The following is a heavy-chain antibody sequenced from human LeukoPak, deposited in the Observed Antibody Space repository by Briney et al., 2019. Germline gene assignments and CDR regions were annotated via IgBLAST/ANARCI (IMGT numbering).Heavy chain of an antibody. D-gene: IGHD3-10*01. CDR1: RFTFDEYA. V-gene: IGHV3-43*02. Sequence: NPGGSLRLSCATSRFTFDEYAMHWVRQAPGKGLEWVSLITGDGGATDYADSVKGRFTISRDNSKNSLYLQMNSLRPEDTALYYCARDCPYPNYYYGSGSYWYFDYWGRGALVTVSS. CDR2: ITGDGGAT. J-gene: IGHJ4*02. CDR3: ARDCPYPNYYYGSGSYWYFDY.